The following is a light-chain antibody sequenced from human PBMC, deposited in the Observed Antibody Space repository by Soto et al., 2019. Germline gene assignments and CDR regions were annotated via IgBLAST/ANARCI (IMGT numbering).Light chain of an antibody. CDR1: SSNIGSKS. J-gene: IGLJ2*01. CDR2: SNN. Sequence: QSVLTQPPSVSGTPGQTVTISCSGSSSNIGSKSVQWYQQLPETAPKLLIYSNNQRPSGVPDRFSGSKSSTSASLAISGLQSEDEAHYYCGAWDDTLNVLVFGGGTKLTVL. V-gene: IGLV1-44*01. CDR3: GAWDDTLNVLV.